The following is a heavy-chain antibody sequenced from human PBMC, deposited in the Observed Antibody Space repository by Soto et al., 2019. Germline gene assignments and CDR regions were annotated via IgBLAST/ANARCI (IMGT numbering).Heavy chain of an antibody. Sequence: SETLSLTCTVSGGSISSYYWSWIRQPPGKGLEWIGYIYYNGGTNYNPSLKSRVTISVDTSKNQFSLKLSSVTAADTAVYYCARDLLWFGEKVNYYYYYGMDVWGQGTTVTVSS. CDR2: IYYNGGT. CDR1: GGSISSYY. CDR3: ARDLLWFGEKVNYYYYYGMDV. D-gene: IGHD3-10*01. V-gene: IGHV4-59*01. J-gene: IGHJ6*02.